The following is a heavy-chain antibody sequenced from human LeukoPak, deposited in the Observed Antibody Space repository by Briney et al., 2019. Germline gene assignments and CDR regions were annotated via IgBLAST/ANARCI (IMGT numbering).Heavy chain of an antibody. D-gene: IGHD3-10*01. V-gene: IGHV3-21*01. CDR2: ISSSSSYI. CDR3: ARVALVSGPSYGSESEAADY. J-gene: IGHJ4*02. CDR1: GFTFITCS. Sequence: PGGSLRLSCAASGFTFITCSMNWVRQAPGKGLEWVSSISSSSSYIYYADSVRGRFTISRDNPKNSLYLQMNSLRAEDTAVYYCARVALVSGPSYGSESEAADYWGQGTLVTVSS.